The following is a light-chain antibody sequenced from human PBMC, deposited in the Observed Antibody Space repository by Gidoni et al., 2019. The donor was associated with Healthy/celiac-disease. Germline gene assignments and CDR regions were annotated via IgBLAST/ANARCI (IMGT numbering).Light chain of an antibody. CDR1: QSVSSY. V-gene: IGKV3-11*01. CDR3: QQRSNWPWT. J-gene: IGKJ1*01. CDR2: DAS. Sequence: IVLTQSPATLSWSPGERATLSCRASQSVSSYLAWYQQKPGLIYDASNRATGIPARFSGSGSWTDFTLPISSLEPEDFAVYYCQQRSNWPWTFGQGTKVEIK.